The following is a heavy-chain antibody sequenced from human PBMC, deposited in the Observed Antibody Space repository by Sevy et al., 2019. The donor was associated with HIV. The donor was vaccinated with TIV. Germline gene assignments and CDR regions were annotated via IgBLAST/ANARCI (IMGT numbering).Heavy chain of an antibody. V-gene: IGHV1-18*04. CDR3: ARESLRSSSPYYFDY. Sequence: ASVKVSCKASGYTFTGYGISWVRQAPGQGLEWMGWISAYNGNTNYAQKLQGRVTMTTDTSTSTAYMELRSLRSDDTAVYYCARESLRSSSPYYFDYWGQGTLVTVSS. CDR2: ISAYNGNT. D-gene: IGHD6-6*01. CDR1: GYTFTGYG. J-gene: IGHJ4*02.